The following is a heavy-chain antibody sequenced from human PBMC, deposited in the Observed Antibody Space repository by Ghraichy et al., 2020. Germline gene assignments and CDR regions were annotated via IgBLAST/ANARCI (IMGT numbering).Heavy chain of an antibody. J-gene: IGHJ6*03. D-gene: IGHD6-19*01. CDR1: GGSFSGYY. CDR2: INHSGST. CDR3: ARGTGYSSGWTAHYYYYMDV. Sequence: SETLSLTCAVYGGSFSGYYWGWIRQPPGKGLEWIGEINHSGSTNYNPSLKSRVTISVDTSKNQFSLKLSSVTAADTAVYYCARGTGYSSGWTAHYYYYMDVWGKGTTVTVSS. V-gene: IGHV4-34*01.